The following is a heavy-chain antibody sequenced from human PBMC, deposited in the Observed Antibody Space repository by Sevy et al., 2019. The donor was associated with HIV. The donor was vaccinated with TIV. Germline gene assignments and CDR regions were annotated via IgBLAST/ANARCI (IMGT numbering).Heavy chain of an antibody. CDR3: AKGPEAIAGGGMGHFEN. CDR2: ISGSGGRT. V-gene: IGHV3-23*01. Sequence: GGSLRLSCAASGFTFSSYAMSWVRQAPGKGLEWVSAISGSGGRTYYADSVKGRFTISRDNSKNTLYLKMNIMRAEDAAVDDCAKGPEAIAGGGMGHFENWGQGTLVTVSS. CDR1: GFTFSSYA. J-gene: IGHJ1*01. D-gene: IGHD2-15*01.